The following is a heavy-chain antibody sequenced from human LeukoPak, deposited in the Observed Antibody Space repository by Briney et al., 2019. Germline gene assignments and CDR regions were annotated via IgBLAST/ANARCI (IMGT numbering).Heavy chain of an antibody. J-gene: IGHJ6*02. CDR3: ARPYSANWHPHPYRMDV. CDR2: VRPYNGDP. D-gene: IGHD1-1*01. Sequence: ASVKVSRKASGDIFRRYGVTWARQAPGQGPEWMGWVRPYNGDPEYAQKFQGRVTMSTDTSTDTSYMELRSLGSDDTAVYYCARPYSANWHPHPYRMDVWGQGTTVIVSS. CDR1: GDIFRRYG. V-gene: IGHV1-18*04.